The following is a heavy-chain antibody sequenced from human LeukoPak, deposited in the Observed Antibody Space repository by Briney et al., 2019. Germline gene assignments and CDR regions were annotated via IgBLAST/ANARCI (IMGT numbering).Heavy chain of an antibody. Sequence: PGGSLRLSCAASGFTFSSYGMPWVRQAPGKGLEWVAVIWYDGSNKYYADSVKGRFTISRDNSKNTLCLQMNSLRAEDTAVYYCARDAGSSSSWYGSYYYYGMDVWGQGTTVTVSS. V-gene: IGHV3-33*01. D-gene: IGHD6-13*01. CDR3: ARDAGSSSSWYGSYYYYGMDV. CDR1: GFTFSSYG. J-gene: IGHJ6*02. CDR2: IWYDGSNK.